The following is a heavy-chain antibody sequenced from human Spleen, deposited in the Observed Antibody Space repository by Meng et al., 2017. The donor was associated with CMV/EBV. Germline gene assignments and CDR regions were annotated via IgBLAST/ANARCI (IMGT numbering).Heavy chain of an antibody. D-gene: IGHD2-2*01. J-gene: IGHJ4*02. V-gene: IGHV3-30*02. CDR1: GFTFSNFG. CDR2: VRFDGSNK. Sequence: GGSLRLSCAASGFTFSNFGMHWVRQAPGKGLEWVAFVRFDGSNKYYADSVKGRFIISRDNVKNTLYLQMNSLRPEDTAVYYCAKESRANFDGWGQGTLVTVSS. CDR3: AKESRANFDG.